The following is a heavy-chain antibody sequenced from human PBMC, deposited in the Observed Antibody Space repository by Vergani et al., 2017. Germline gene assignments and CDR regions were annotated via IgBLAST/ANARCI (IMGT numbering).Heavy chain of an antibody. CDR3: AREERSNTSPFVGD. D-gene: IGHD2/OR15-2a*01. CDR1: GFTFSNSS. CDR2: ISGHGDRT. Sequence: EVHLLESGGGQVEAGGSLRLSCVASGFTFSNSSMSWVRQTSGKGLEWVSAISGHGDRTYYADSVKGRFTIARDNSKNPVYLQMNSLKAEDGATYYCAREERSNTSPFVGDWGQGTLVTV. V-gene: IGHV3-23*01. J-gene: IGHJ4*02.